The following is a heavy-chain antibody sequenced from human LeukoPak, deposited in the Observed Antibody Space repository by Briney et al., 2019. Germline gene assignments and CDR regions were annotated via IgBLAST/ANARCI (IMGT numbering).Heavy chain of an antibody. V-gene: IGHV3-23*01. D-gene: IGHD1-1*01. J-gene: IGHJ4*02. Sequence: PGGSLRLSCAASGFTFSSYAMSWVRQAPGKGLEWVLSITGSGGNTFYADSVKGRFTISRDNSKNMLYLQMNSLRAEDTAIYYCAKHNSPNWYDYWGQGTLVTVSS. CDR3: AKHNSPNWYDY. CDR1: GFTFSSYA. CDR2: ITGSGGNT.